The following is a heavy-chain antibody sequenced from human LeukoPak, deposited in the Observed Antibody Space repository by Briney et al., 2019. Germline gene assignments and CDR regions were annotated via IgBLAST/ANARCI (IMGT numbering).Heavy chain of an antibody. Sequence: ASVTVSCKASGYTFTDYYMHWVRQAPGQGLEWMGWIHPKSGATNYVQKFQGRVTMTRDTSTSTAYMELSRLRSDDTAVYYCTKINESYDSSFDPWSQGTLVTVSS. CDR2: IHPKSGAT. V-gene: IGHV1-2*02. D-gene: IGHD3-3*01. J-gene: IGHJ5*02. CDR1: GYTFTDYY. CDR3: TKINESYDSSFDP.